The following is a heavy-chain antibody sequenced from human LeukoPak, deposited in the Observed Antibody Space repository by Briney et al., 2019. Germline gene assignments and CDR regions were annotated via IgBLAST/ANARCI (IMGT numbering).Heavy chain of an antibody. CDR2: IRYSESA. V-gene: IGHV4-39*07. J-gene: IGHJ4*02. Sequence: PWETLSLTCTVSGDSVSSTNYYWGWIRQPPGRGLEWIASIRYSESAYYSPSLKSRVNISVDTSKNQFSLKLSSVTAADTAVYYCARGPTGYYDSSGSLRYWGQGTLVTVSS. CDR3: ARGPTGYYDSSGSLRY. CDR1: GDSVSSTNYY. D-gene: IGHD3-22*01.